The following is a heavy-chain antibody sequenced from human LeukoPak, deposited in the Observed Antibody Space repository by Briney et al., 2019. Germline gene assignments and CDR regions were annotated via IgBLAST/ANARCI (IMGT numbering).Heavy chain of an antibody. V-gene: IGHV3-30*18. CDR3: AKDVQSTPYYYYGMDV. CDR2: ISYDGSKN. Sequence: GRSLRLSCAASGFTFSSYDMHWVRQAPGEGLGWVAVISYDGSKNYYGDSVKGRFTISRDNSKNTLYLQMNSLRPEDTAVYYCAKDVQSTPYYYYGMDVWGQGTTVTVSS. CDR1: GFTFSSYD. J-gene: IGHJ6*02.